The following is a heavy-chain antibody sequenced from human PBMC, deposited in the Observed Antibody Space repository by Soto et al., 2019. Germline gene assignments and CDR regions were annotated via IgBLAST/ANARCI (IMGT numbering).Heavy chain of an antibody. Sequence: SETLSLTCAVYGGSFSGYYWSWIRQPPGKGLEWIGEINHSGSTNYNPSLKSRVTISVDTSKNQFSLKLSSVTAADTAVYYCARGARLRQYCSGGSCYPLPEPFDYWGQGTLVTVSS. CDR3: ARGARLRQYCSGGSCYPLPEPFDY. D-gene: IGHD2-15*01. CDR2: INHSGST. J-gene: IGHJ4*02. V-gene: IGHV4-34*01. CDR1: GGSFSGYY.